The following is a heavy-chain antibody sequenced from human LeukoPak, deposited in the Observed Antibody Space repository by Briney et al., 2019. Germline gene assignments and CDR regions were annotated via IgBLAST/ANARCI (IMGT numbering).Heavy chain of an antibody. D-gene: IGHD1-26*01. V-gene: IGHV4-61*08. CDR2: IYYIRNT. J-gene: IGHJ4*02. Sequence: KTSETLSLTCTVSGASVGSAGYYWSWIRQPPGGGLEWIGYIYYIRNTNYNPSLKSRVTMSLDPSENQFSLNPNSVTAADTAVYYCARTQSQSGSYLYYFGYWGQGTLVTVSS. CDR1: GASVGSAGYY. CDR3: ARTQSQSGSYLYYFGY.